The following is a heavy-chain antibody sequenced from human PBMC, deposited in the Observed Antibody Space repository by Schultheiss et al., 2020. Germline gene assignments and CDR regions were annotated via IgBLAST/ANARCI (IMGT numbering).Heavy chain of an antibody. V-gene: IGHV4-31*03. CDR3: ARERAAALWGGNWFDP. D-gene: IGHD6-13*01. CDR1: GGSISSGGYY. Sequence: SETLSLTCTVSGGSISSGGYYWSWIRQHPGKGLEWIGYIYYSGSTYYNPSLKSRVTISVDTSKNQFSLKLSSVTAADTAVYYCARERAAALWGGNWFDPWGKGTLVTVSS. J-gene: IGHJ5*02. CDR2: IYYSGST.